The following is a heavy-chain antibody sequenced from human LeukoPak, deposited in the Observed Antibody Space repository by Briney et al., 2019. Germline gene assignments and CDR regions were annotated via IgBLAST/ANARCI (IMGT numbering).Heavy chain of an antibody. V-gene: IGHV3-30-3*01. D-gene: IGHD6-13*01. J-gene: IGHJ4*02. CDR2: ISYDGSNK. Sequence: GSLRLSCAASGFTFSSYAMHWVRQAPGKGLEWVAVISYDGSNKYYADSVKGRFTISRDNSKNTLYLQMNSLRAEDTAVYYCAKEGLYSSSWYFLLDYWGQGTLVTVSS. CDR1: GFTFSSYA. CDR3: AKEGLYSSSWYFLLDY.